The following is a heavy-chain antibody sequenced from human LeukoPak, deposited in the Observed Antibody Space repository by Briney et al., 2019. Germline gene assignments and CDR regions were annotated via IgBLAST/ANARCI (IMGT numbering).Heavy chain of an antibody. V-gene: IGHV4-61*02. CDR2: IYNSGIT. Sequence: SETLSLTCTVSGGSFSSGSYYWTWIRQPAGKGLEWIVRIYNSGITNYNPSLKSRVTISLDRSRNQISLKLSSVTAADTAVYYCARAHMKNFDSSGYPDFWGQGTLVTVSS. CDR3: ARAHMKNFDSSGYPDF. D-gene: IGHD3-22*01. CDR1: GGSFSSGSYY. J-gene: IGHJ4*02.